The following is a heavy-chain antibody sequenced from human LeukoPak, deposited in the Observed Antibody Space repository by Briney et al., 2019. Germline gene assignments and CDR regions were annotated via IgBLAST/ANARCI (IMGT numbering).Heavy chain of an antibody. CDR2: ISGSGGST. Sequence: GGSLRLSCAASGFTFSSYAMSWVRQAPGKGLEWVSAISGSGGSTYYADSVKGRFTISRDNSKNTLYLQMNSLRAEDTAVYYCAKTASRSIAARPSFDYWGQGTLVTVSS. D-gene: IGHD6-6*01. J-gene: IGHJ4*02. CDR3: AKTASRSIAARPSFDY. V-gene: IGHV3-23*01. CDR1: GFTFSSYA.